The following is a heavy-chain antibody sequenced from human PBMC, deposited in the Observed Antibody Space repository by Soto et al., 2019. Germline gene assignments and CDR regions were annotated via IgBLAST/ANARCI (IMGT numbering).Heavy chain of an antibody. D-gene: IGHD3-10*01. V-gene: IGHV4-34*01. CDR2: INHSGST. Sequence: KSSETLSLTCAVYGGSFSGYYWSWIRQPPGKGLEWIGEINHSGSTNYNPSLKSRVTISVDTSKNQFSLKLSSVTAADTAVYYCARGFGYYYGMDVWGQGTTVTVSS. CDR3: ARGFGYYYGMDV. J-gene: IGHJ6*02. CDR1: GGSFSGYY.